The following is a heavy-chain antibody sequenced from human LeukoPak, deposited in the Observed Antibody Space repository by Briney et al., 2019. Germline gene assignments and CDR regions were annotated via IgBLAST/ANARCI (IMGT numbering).Heavy chain of an antibody. Sequence: ASVKVSRKASGYTFTGYYMHWVRQAPGQGLEWMGWVNPNSGGTNYAQKLQGRVTMTTDTSTSTAYMELRSLRSDDTAVYYCARVKGAIAAAGTVDYWGQGTLVTVSS. V-gene: IGHV1-2*02. CDR2: VNPNSGGT. D-gene: IGHD6-13*01. J-gene: IGHJ4*02. CDR1: GYTFTGYY. CDR3: ARVKGAIAAAGTVDY.